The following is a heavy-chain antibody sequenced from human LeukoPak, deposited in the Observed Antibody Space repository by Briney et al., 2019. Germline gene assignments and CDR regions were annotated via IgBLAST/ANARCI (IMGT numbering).Heavy chain of an antibody. CDR1: GFTFSSYE. CDR2: ISSSGSTI. CDR3: ARDRWYQLLTYGMDV. Sequence: TGGSLRLSCAASGFTFSSYEMNWVRQAPGKGLEWVSYISSSGSTIYYADSVKGRFTISRDNAKNSLYLQMNSLRAEDTAVYYCARDRWYQLLTYGMDVWGQGTTVTVSS. J-gene: IGHJ6*02. D-gene: IGHD2-2*01. V-gene: IGHV3-48*03.